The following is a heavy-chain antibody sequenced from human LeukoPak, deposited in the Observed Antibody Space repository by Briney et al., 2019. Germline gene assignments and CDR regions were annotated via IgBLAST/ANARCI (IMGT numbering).Heavy chain of an antibody. D-gene: IGHD2-21*02. V-gene: IGHV4-59*01. CDR1: GGSISSYY. J-gene: IGHJ5*02. Sequence: SETLSLTCTVSGGSISSYYWSWIRQPPGKGLEWIGYIYYSGGTNYSPFLKSRVTISVHTSKNQFSLKLSSVTAADTAVYYCARLTVHDNWFDPWGQGTLVTVSS. CDR2: IYYSGGT. CDR3: ARLTVHDNWFDP.